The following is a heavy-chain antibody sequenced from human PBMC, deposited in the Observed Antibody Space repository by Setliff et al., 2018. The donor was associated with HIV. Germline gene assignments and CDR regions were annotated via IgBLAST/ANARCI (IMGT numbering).Heavy chain of an antibody. CDR3: ARVPYRSAWFSGGHDAFDV. D-gene: IGHD6-19*01. Sequence: ASVKVSCTASGYTFSSYGISWVRQAPGQGLEWMGWISGYNGNTKYVQKLQGRVTMTTDTSTRTVYMELRSLRHDDTAEYFCARVPYRSAWFSGGHDAFDVWGQGTMVTVSS. CDR2: ISGYNGNT. J-gene: IGHJ3*01. V-gene: IGHV1-18*01. CDR1: GYTFSSYG.